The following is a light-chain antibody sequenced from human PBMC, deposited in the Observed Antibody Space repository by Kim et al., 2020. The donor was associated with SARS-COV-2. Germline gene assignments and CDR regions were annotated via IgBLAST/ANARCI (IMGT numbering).Light chain of an antibody. CDR3: QVWDSGSDHVV. CDR2: YDD. J-gene: IGLJ2*01. V-gene: IGLV3-21*04. Sequence: AQGKTARVTCGGTNIETYSVHWYQQKPGQAPVLVIYYDDDRPSGIPERFSGSNSGNTATLTISRVEAGDEADYYCQVWDSGSDHVVFGGGTKLTVL. CDR1: NIETYS.